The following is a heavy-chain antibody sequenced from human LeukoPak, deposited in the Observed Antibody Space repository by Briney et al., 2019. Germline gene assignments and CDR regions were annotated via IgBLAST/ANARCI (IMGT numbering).Heavy chain of an antibody. Sequence: PSETLSLTCTVSGGSINTKVHYWACIRQTPGRGLEWIGSVFYNGNTYYNPSLKSRVAISVDTSKNQFSLRLSSVTAADTAVYYCAKHGDDSTGYYADFFDHSGQGTLITVSS. V-gene: IGHV4-39*01. CDR1: GGSINTKVHY. D-gene: IGHD3-22*01. CDR2: VFYNGNT. J-gene: IGHJ4*02. CDR3: AKHGDDSTGYYADFFDH.